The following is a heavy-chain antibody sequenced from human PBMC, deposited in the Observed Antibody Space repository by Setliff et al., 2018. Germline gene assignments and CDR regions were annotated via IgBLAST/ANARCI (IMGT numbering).Heavy chain of an antibody. V-gene: IGHV1-18*01. CDR2: ISPYTGNT. J-gene: IGHJ4*02. CDR3: ERLVRYCSTTSCQRTSGDDF. D-gene: IGHD2-2*01. CDR1: GYTFTDYG. Sequence: ASVKVSCKASGYTFTDYGISWVRQAPGQGLEWMGWISPYTGNTFYAPQFQGRVIMSTDTSAKTAYMDLRSLRSDDTAVYYCERLVRYCSTTSCQRTSGDDFWGLGTLVTVSS.